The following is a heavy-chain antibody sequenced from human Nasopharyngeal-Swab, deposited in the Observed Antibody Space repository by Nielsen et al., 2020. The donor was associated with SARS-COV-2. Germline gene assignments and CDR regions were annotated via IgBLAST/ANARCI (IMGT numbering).Heavy chain of an antibody. CDR3: ARLGASSRMGTMIVVALYYFDY. D-gene: IGHD3-22*01. J-gene: IGHJ4*02. Sequence: ASVKVSCKASGYNFTSYAINWVRQATGQGLEWMGWMNHNSGNTGYAQKFQGRVTMTRNTSISTAYMELSSLRSEDTAVYYCARLGASSRMGTMIVVALYYFDYWGQGTLVTVSS. V-gene: IGHV1-8*01. CDR2: MNHNSGNT. CDR1: GYNFTSYA.